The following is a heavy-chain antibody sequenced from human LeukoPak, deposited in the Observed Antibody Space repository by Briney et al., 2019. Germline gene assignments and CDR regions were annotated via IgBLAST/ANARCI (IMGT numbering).Heavy chain of an antibody. Sequence: SETLSLTCAVYGGSFSDYYWSWIRQPPGKGLEWIGEINHSGSTNYNPSLRSRVIISVDTSKNQFSLKLSSVTAADTAVYYCARGRIMITFGGFIVNNWFDPWGQGTQVTVSS. J-gene: IGHJ5*02. CDR3: ARGRIMITFGGFIVNNWFDP. D-gene: IGHD3-16*02. V-gene: IGHV4-34*01. CDR1: GGSFSDYY. CDR2: INHSGST.